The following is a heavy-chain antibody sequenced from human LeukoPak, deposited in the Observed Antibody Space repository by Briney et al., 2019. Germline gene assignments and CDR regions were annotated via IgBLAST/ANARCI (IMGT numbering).Heavy chain of an antibody. CDR3: ARVNPNPYDFWSGYYDY. CDR1: GGTFSSYA. V-gene: IGHV1-69*13. D-gene: IGHD3-3*01. Sequence: VASVKVSCKASGGTFSSYAISWVRQAPGQGLEWMGGIIPIFGTANYAQKFQGRVTITADESTSTAYMELSSLRSEDTAVYYCARVNPNPYDFWSGYYDYWGQGTLVTVSS. J-gene: IGHJ4*02. CDR2: IIPIFGTA.